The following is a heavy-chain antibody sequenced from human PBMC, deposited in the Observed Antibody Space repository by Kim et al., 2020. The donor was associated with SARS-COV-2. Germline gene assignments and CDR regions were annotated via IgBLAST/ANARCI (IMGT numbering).Heavy chain of an antibody. V-gene: IGHV4-31*03. CDR3: ARGTEDSGYDVGFDY. CDR2: IYYSGST. Sequence: SETLSLTCTVSGGSISSGGYYWSWIRQHPGKGLEWIGYIYYSGSTYYNPSLKSRVTISVDTSKNQFSLKLSSVTAADTAVYYCARGTEDSGYDVGFDYRGQGTLVTVSS. D-gene: IGHD5-12*01. CDR1: GGSISSGGYY. J-gene: IGHJ4*02.